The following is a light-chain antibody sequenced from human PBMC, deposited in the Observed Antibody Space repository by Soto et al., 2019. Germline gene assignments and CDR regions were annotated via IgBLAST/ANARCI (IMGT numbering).Light chain of an antibody. CDR2: GAS. CDR1: QSVSSN. J-gene: IGKJ1*01. V-gene: IGKV3-15*01. CDR3: QQYNNWLRT. Sequence: EIVMTQSPATLSVSPGERATLSCRASQSVSSNLAWYQQKPGQAPRLLIYGASTRATGIPARFSGSGSGTEFTLTSSRLQSEDFAVYYCQQYNNWLRTFGQGTKVEIK.